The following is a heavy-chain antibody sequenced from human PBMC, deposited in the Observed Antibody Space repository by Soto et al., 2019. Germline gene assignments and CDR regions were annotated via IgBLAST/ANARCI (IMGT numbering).Heavy chain of an antibody. CDR1: GGSISSGGYY. V-gene: IGHV4-31*03. CDR2: IYYSGST. D-gene: IGHD6-6*01. J-gene: IGHJ5*02. CDR3: AGGSIAARPGGWFDP. Sequence: QVQLQESGPGLVKPSQTLSLTCTVSGGSISSGGYYWSWIRQHPGKGLEWIGYIYYSGSTYYNPSLKSRVTISVDTSKDHFSLKLSSVTAADTAVYYCAGGSIAARPGGWFDPWGQGTLVTVSS.